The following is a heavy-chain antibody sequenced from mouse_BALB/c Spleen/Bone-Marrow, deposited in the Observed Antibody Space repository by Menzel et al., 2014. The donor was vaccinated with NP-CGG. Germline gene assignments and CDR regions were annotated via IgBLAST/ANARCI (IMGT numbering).Heavy chain of an antibody. V-gene: IGHV3-6*02. CDR3: ARTYYRYGAYYFDC. Sequence: EVQLVESGPGLVKPSQSLSLTCSVTGYSITSGYFWNWIRQFPGNKLEWMGYISYDGSNNYNPSLKNRISNTRDTSKNQFFLKLSSVTSEDTATYYCARTYYRYGAYYFDCWGQGTTLTVSS. CDR2: ISYDGSN. J-gene: IGHJ2*01. D-gene: IGHD2-14*01. CDR1: GYSITSGYF.